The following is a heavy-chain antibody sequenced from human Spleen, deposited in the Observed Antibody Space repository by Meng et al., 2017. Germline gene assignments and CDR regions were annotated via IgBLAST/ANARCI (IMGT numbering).Heavy chain of an antibody. D-gene: IGHD3-22*01. CDR1: GYTFTGYY. Sequence: GAEVKKPGAPVKVSCKASGYTFTGYYIPWVRQAPGQGLEWMGRINPNAGGTNYAQKFQGRVTMTRDTSISTAYMELSRLRSDDTAVYYCARERHYYDSSGYYRPLEYWGQGTLVTVFS. V-gene: IGHV1-2*06. CDR2: INPNAGGT. CDR3: ARERHYYDSSGYYRPLEY. J-gene: IGHJ4*02.